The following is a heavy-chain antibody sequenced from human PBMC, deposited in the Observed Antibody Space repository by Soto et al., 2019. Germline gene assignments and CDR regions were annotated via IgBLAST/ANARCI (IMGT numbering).Heavy chain of an antibody. V-gene: IGHV1-3*01. CDR3: GRARGATNTRSYFDY. Sequence: ASVKVSCKASGYTFTSYAMHWVRQAPGQRLEWMGWINAGNGNTKYSQKFQGRVTITRDTSASTAYMELSSLRSEDTAVYYCGRARGATNTRSYFDYWGQGTLVTVSS. CDR1: GYTFTSYA. CDR2: INAGNGNT. D-gene: IGHD1-26*01. J-gene: IGHJ4*02.